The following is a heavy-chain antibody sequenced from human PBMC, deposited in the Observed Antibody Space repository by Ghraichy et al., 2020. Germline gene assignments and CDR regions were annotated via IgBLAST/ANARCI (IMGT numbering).Heavy chain of an antibody. D-gene: IGHD4-23*01. CDR2: ITSSSRFI. V-gene: IGHV3-48*02. J-gene: IGHJ6*02. CDR3: ARGSTVVGFYYHAGMDV. CDR1: GFILSSYS. Sequence: GGSLRLSCVGSGFILSSYSMNWVRQAPGKGLEWVAYITSSSRFISYADSVKGRFTVSRDNAQNSLYLQMKSLRDEDTAVYYCARGSTVVGFYYHAGMDVWGQGTTVTVSS.